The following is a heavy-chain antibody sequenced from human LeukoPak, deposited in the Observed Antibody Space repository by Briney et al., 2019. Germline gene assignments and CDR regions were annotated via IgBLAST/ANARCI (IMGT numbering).Heavy chain of an antibody. CDR1: GFTFSSYS. V-gene: IGHV3-21*04. CDR3: AKFRGKSEQWLVRPPRAEKSDY. Sequence: GGSLRLSCAASGFTFSSYSMNWVRQAPGKGLEWVSSISSSSSYIYYADSVKGRFTISRDNAKNSLYLQMNSLRAEDTAVYYCAKFRGKSEQWLVRPPRAEKSDYWGQGTLVTVSS. D-gene: IGHD6-19*01. CDR2: ISSSSSYI. J-gene: IGHJ4*02.